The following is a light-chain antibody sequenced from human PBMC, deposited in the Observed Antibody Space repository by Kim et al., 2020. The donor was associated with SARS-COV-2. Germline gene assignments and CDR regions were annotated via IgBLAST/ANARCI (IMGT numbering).Light chain of an antibody. CDR1: TGPVTSGHF. CDR3: LLSYSDSRV. CDR2: DTG. V-gene: IGLV7-46*01. J-gene: IGLJ2*01. Sequence: PGGTVTLTCASSTGPVTSGHFPYCFQQKPGQAPTTLIFDTGNGHSWTPARFSGSRLGGKAALTLSAARPEDEADYYCLLSYSDSRVFGGGTKVTVL.